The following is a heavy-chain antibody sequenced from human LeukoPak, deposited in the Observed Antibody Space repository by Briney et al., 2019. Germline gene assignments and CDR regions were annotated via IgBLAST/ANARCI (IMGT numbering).Heavy chain of an antibody. CDR3: ARVAEAAAFDS. CDR1: GFTFSSYS. Sequence: KSGGSLRLSCAASGFTFSSYSMTWVRQAPGKGLEWVSSISGNSRYIYYADSMRGRFTISRDNAKNSLYLQMNSLKPEDTAVYYCARVAEAAAFDSWGQGTLVTVSS. J-gene: IGHJ4*02. CDR2: ISGNSRYI. D-gene: IGHD6-13*01. V-gene: IGHV3-21*06.